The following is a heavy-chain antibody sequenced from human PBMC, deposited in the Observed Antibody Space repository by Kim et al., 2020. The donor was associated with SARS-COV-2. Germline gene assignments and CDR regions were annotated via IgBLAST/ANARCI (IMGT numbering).Heavy chain of an antibody. J-gene: IGHJ6*02. D-gene: IGHD3-10*01. CDR2: ISYDGSNK. V-gene: IGHV3-30*18. Sequence: GGSLRLSCAASGFTFSSYGMHWVRQAPGKGLEWVAVISYDGSNKYYADSVKGRFTISRDNSKNTLYLQMNSLRAEDTAVYYCAKDSPPEAWFGESGYGMDVWGQGTTVTVSS. CDR1: GFTFSSYG. CDR3: AKDSPPEAWFGESGYGMDV.